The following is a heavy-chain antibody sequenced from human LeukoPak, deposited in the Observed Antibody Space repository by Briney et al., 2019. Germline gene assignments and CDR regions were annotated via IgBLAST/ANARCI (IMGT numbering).Heavy chain of an antibody. D-gene: IGHD1/OR15-1a*01. CDR1: GFTFTTFG. Sequence: GGSLRLSCAASGFTFTTFGIHWVRQAPGKRLEWVAAISPDGNLEYCTDSVKGRFTISRDNSKNMIYLQMSSLRGEDSALYYCAKINNNDDYWGQGTLVTVSS. V-gene: IGHV3-30*18. CDR2: ISPDGNLE. CDR3: AKINNNDDY. J-gene: IGHJ4*02.